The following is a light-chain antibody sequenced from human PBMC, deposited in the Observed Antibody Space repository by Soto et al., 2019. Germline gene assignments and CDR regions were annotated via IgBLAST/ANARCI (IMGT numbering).Light chain of an antibody. CDR2: GSS. CDR3: QQYGSSPFT. CDR1: QSISTTY. J-gene: IGKJ3*01. V-gene: IGKV3-20*01. Sequence: EIVLTQSPGTLSLSPGETATLSCRASQSISTTYLAWYQQKPGQAPRLLLYGSSSRTTGVPDRFSGSGSGTDFTLTISRLEPEDFAVYYCQQYGSSPFTFGPGTKVDIK.